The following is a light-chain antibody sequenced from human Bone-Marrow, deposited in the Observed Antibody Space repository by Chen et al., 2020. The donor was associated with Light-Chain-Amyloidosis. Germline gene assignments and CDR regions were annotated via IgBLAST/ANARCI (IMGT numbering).Light chain of an antibody. CDR1: SGDVGPYNS. CDR3: SSFTSSSSYV. Sequence: QSALTQPASVSGSPGQSLTISCTGTSGDVGPYNSVSWYQQRPGKAPKVMIDAVSNRPSGVSNRLSGSKSGNTASLTISGLQAEDEADYYCSSFTSSSSYVFGPGTKVTVL. J-gene: IGLJ1*01. CDR2: AVS. V-gene: IGLV2-14*01.